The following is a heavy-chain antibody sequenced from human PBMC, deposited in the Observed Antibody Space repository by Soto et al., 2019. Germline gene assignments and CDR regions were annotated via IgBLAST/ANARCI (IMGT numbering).Heavy chain of an antibody. CDR2: IYHAGSV. CDR3: ARTFDYYGMYV. V-gene: IGHV4-38-2*01. CDR1: GSSIGSGYY. J-gene: IGHJ6*02. Sequence: PSETLSLTCAVSGSSIGSGYYWAWIRQSPGKGLEWIGSIYHAGSVYYNPSLNGRVALSMYTSKNHFSLKLTSVTAADTAVYYCARTFDYYGMYVWGQGTTVTVSS.